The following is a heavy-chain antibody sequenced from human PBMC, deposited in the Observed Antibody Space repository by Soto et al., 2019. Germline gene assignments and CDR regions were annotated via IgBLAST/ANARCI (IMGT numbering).Heavy chain of an antibody. CDR2: MNPNSGKT. Sequence: QVQLVQSGAEVKKPEASVKVSCKASGYTFTSYDINWVRQATGQGLERMGWMNPNSGKTGYEQKFQGRVTMTRNTSISTAYMELSSLRSDDTDVYDCARGKWRTSVPTGFDPWGQGTLVTVSS. CDR1: GYTFTSYD. CDR3: ARGKWRTSVPTGFDP. V-gene: IGHV1-8*01. D-gene: IGHD4-17*01. J-gene: IGHJ5*02.